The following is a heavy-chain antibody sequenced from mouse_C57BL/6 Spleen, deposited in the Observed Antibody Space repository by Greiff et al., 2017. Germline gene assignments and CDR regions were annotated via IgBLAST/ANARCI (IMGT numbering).Heavy chain of an antibody. Sequence: EVKLQESGPELVKPGASVKIPCKASGYTFTDYNMDWVKQSHGKSLEWIGDINPNNGGTIYNQKFKGKATLTVDKSSSTAYMELRSLTSEDTAVYYCARRERVPYYSNYGWAMDYWGQGTSVTVSS. D-gene: IGHD2-5*01. J-gene: IGHJ4*01. V-gene: IGHV1-18*01. CDR2: INPNNGGT. CDR3: ARRERVPYYSNYGWAMDY. CDR1: GYTFTDYN.